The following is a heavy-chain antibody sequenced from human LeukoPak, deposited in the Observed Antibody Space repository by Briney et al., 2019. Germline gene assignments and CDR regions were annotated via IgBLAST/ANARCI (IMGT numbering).Heavy chain of an antibody. CDR2: IRSNGATA. V-gene: IGHV3-23*01. Sequence: GGSLRLSCAPSGFSFSSFAMTWVRQAPGKGLEWVSTIRSNGATAYNADSVKGRFTISRDNSKNTVYLQMNSLRVEDTAIYYCARGQEFDDGVFDSWGQGTLVTVSS. CDR3: ARGQEFDDGVFDS. J-gene: IGHJ4*02. D-gene: IGHD1-1*01. CDR1: GFSFSSFA.